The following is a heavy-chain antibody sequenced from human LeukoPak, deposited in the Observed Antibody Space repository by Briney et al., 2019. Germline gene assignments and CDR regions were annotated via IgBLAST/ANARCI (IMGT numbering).Heavy chain of an antibody. J-gene: IGHJ3*02. CDR1: GYTLTIYY. CDR2: IYPSDGST. Sequence: ASVKVSCEASGYTLTIYYIHWVRQAPGQALEWIGIIYPSDGSTTYAQKFQGRVTRTRDRSTSTVYMELGSLRSEDTAVYYCAIGYCRGGSCDDEPGDAFDIWGQGTMVAVSS. CDR3: AIGYCRGGSCDDEPGDAFDI. V-gene: IGHV1-46*01. D-gene: IGHD2-15*01.